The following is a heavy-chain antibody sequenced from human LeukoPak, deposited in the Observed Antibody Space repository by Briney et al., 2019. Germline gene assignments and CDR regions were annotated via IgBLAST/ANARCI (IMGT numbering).Heavy chain of an antibody. J-gene: IGHJ4*02. D-gene: IGHD3-16*01. Sequence: PSETLSLTCAVYGGSFSGYHWSWIRQPPGKGLEWIGYIYHSGSTYYNPSLKSRVTISVDRSKNQFSLKLSSVTAADTAVYYCATLYDYVWGSYFDYWGQGTLVTVSS. CDR2: IYHSGST. CDR3: ATLYDYVWGSYFDY. CDR1: GGSFSGYH. V-gene: IGHV4-30-2*01.